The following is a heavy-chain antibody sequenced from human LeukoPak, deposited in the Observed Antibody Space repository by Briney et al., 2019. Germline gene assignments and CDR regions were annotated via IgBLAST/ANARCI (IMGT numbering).Heavy chain of an antibody. J-gene: IGHJ4*02. Sequence: PSETLSLTCAVYGGSFSGYYWSWIRQLPGKGLEWIGEINHSGSTNYNPSLKSRVTISVDTSKNQFSLKLSSVTAADTAVYYCARGRNIVATTNFDYWGQGTLVTVSS. CDR2: INHSGST. CDR1: GGSFSGYY. D-gene: IGHD5-12*01. CDR3: ARGRNIVATTNFDY. V-gene: IGHV4-34*01.